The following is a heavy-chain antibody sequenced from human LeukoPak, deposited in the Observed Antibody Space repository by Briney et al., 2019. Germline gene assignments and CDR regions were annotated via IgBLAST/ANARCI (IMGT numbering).Heavy chain of an antibody. CDR3: ARYSSGWYYYYMDV. V-gene: IGHV3-20*04. J-gene: IGHJ6*03. CDR2: INWNGGST. D-gene: IGHD6-19*01. CDR1: GFTFDDYG. Sequence: PGGSLRLSCAAPGFTFDDYGMSWVRQAPGKGLEWVSGINWNGGSTGYADSVKGRFTISRDNAKNSLYLQMNSLRAEDTALYYCARYSSGWYYYYMDVWGKGTTVTIS.